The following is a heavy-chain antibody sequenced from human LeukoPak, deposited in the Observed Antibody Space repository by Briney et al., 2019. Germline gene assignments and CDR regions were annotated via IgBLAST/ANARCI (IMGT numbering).Heavy chain of an antibody. CDR2: IRYDGSNK. D-gene: IGHD5-18*01. CDR1: GLTFSSYG. CDR3: AKAAGGYSYGYDLDY. V-gene: IGHV3-30*02. J-gene: IGHJ4*02. Sequence: PGGSLRLSCAASGLTFSSYGMHWVRQAPGKGLEWVAFIRYDGSNKYYADSVKGRFTIPRDNSKNTLYLQMNSLRAEDTAVYYCAKAAGGYSYGYDLDYWGQGTLVTVSS.